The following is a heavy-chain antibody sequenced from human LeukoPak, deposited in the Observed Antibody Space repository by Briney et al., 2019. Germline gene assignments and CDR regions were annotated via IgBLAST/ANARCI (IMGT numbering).Heavy chain of an antibody. D-gene: IGHD6-13*01. J-gene: IGHJ2*01. CDR2: ISYSGGST. V-gene: IGHV3-23*01. Sequence: GGSLRLSCAASGFTFSSYAMSWVRQAPGKGLDWVSSISYSGGSTYYADSVKGRFTISRDNSKNTLFLQMSSLRAEDTAVYYCAKTYSSTWSDWYFDLWGRGTLATVSS. CDR1: GFTFSSYA. CDR3: AKTYSSTWSDWYFDL.